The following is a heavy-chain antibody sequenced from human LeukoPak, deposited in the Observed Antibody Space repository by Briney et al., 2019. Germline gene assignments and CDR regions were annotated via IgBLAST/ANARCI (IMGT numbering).Heavy chain of an antibody. Sequence: ASVKVSCKASGYTFTSYGISWVRQAPGQGLEWMGWISAYNGNTNYAQKLQSRVTMTTDTSTSTAYMELRSLRSDDTAVYYCARVDPFFYDSSGYDYWGQGTLVTVSS. CDR1: GYTFTSYG. V-gene: IGHV1-18*01. D-gene: IGHD3-22*01. CDR3: ARVDPFFYDSSGYDY. J-gene: IGHJ4*02. CDR2: ISAYNGNT.